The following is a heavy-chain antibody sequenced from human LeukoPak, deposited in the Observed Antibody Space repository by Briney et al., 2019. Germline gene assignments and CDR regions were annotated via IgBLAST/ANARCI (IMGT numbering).Heavy chain of an antibody. V-gene: IGHV3-21*01. D-gene: IGHD1-1*01. Sequence: PGGSLRLSCAASGFTFSRYSMNWVRQAPGKGLEWVSSISSSSSYIYYADSVKGRFTISRDNAKNSLYLQMNSLRAEDTAVYYCASLNGNWFDPWGQGTLVTVSS. CDR1: GFTFSRYS. CDR2: ISSSSSYI. J-gene: IGHJ5*02. CDR3: ASLNGNWFDP.